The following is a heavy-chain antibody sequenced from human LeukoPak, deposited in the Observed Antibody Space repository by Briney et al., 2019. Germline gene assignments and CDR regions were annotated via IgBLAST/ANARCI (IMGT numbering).Heavy chain of an antibody. V-gene: IGHV3-33*01. CDR2: IWYDGSNK. CDR1: GFTFSSYG. J-gene: IGHJ4*02. CDR3: ARVLGYYGSGSYYSPLDY. Sequence: RTGGSLRLSCAASGFTFSSYGMHWVRQAPGKGLEWVAVIWYDGSNKYYADSVKGRFTISRDNSKNTLYLQMNSLRAEDTAVYYCARVLGYYGSGSYYSPLDYSGQGTLVTVSS. D-gene: IGHD3-10*01.